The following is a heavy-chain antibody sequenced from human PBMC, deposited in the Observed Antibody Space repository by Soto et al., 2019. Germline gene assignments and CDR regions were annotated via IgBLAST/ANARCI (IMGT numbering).Heavy chain of an antibody. D-gene: IGHD3-3*01. CDR2: IYHSGST. CDR3: ARGGTIFGVVLH. CDR1: GGSISSGGYS. V-gene: IGHV4-30-2*01. Sequence: QLQLQESGSGLVKPSQILSVTCAVSGGSISSGGYSWSWIRLPPGKGLEWIGYIYHSGSTYYNPSLKSQVTISVDRSKNQFSLKLSSVTAADTAVYYCARGGTIFGVVLHWGQGTLVTVSS. J-gene: IGHJ4*02.